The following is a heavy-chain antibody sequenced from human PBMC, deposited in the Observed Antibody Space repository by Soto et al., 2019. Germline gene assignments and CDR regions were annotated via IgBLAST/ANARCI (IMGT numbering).Heavy chain of an antibody. Sequence: PGWSVIRGCAASGWAFGSEGMDWCLHAPAECLEWVSGISGSGGSTYYADSVKFRFTISRDNSKNTLYLQMNSLRAADTAVYYCAKEHHTWSHASYNWFHPWGQGNLVTVYS. V-gene: IGHV3-23*01. J-gene: IGHJ5*02. D-gene: IGHD2-8*01. CDR2: ISGSGGST. CDR1: GWAFGSEG. CDR3: AKEHHTWSHASYNWFHP.